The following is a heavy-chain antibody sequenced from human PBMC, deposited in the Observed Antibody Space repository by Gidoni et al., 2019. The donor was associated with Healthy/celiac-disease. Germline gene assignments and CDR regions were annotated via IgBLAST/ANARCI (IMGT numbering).Heavy chain of an antibody. D-gene: IGHD4-17*01. V-gene: IGHV1-69*04. CDR2: IIPILGIA. CDR3: ARDGLKQDYGREADD. CDR1: GDPFSSYA. Sequence: QVQLVQSGAEGTKPGSSVNVSCKASGDPFSSYAISWGRQAPGQGLEWMGRIIPILGIANYAQKFQGRVTITADKSTSTAYMELSSLRSEDTAVYYCARDGLKQDYGREADDWGQGTLVTVSS. J-gene: IGHJ4*02.